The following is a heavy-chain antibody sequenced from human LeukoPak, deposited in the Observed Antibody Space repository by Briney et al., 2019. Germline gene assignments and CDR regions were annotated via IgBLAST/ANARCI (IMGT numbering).Heavy chain of an antibody. V-gene: IGHV4-4*07. CDR2: IYTSGST. CDR3: ARGLTAMVSWADWFDP. CDR1: GGSISSYY. J-gene: IGHJ5*02. Sequence: SETLSLTCTVSGGSISSYYWSWIRQPAGKGLERIGRIYTSGSTNYNPSLKSRVTMSVDTSKNQFSLKLSSVTAADTAVYYCARGLTAMVSWADWFDPWGQGTLVTVSS. D-gene: IGHD5-18*01.